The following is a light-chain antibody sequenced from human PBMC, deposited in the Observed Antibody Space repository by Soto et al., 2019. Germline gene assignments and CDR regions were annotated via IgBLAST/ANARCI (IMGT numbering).Light chain of an antibody. Sequence: DIQMTQSPSSLFASVGDRVPIPCRAGKGIGNYLAWYQQKPGKVPKLLIYAASTLQSGVPSRFSGSGSGTDFTLTISSLQPEDVATYYCQRYNSAPWAFGQGTKVEIK. V-gene: IGKV1-27*01. CDR3: QRYNSAPWA. CDR1: KGIGNY. J-gene: IGKJ1*01. CDR2: AAS.